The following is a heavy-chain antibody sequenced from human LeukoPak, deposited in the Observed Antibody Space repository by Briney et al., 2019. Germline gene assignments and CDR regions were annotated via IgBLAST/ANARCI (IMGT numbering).Heavy chain of an antibody. CDR3: ARETYSKIDY. V-gene: IGHV4-59*12. J-gene: IGHJ4*02. Sequence: SETLSLTCTVSGGSISSYYWSWIRQPPGKGLEWIGYIYYSGSTNYNPSLKSRVTISVDTSKNQFSLKLSSVTAADTAVYYCARETYSKIDYWVQGTLVTVSS. D-gene: IGHD6-13*01. CDR1: GGSISSYY. CDR2: IYYSGST.